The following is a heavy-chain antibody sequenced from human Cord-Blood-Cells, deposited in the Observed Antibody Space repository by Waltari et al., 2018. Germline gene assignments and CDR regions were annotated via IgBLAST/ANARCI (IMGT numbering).Heavy chain of an antibody. J-gene: IGHJ2*01. D-gene: IGHD2-2*01. Sequence: EVQLVETGGGLIQPGGSLSISCAASGFTVSSNYMSWVRQAPGKGLGWVSVIYSGGSTYYADSVKGRVTISRDNSKNTLYLQMNGLRAEDTAVYYCARSVVVPAARYFDLWGRGTLVTVSS. V-gene: IGHV3-53*02. CDR3: ARSVVVPAARYFDL. CDR1: GFTVSSNY. CDR2: IYSGGST.